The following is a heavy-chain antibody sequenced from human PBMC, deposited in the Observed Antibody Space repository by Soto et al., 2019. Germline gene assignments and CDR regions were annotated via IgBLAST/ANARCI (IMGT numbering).Heavy chain of an antibody. CDR2: IDPSDSYT. CDR1: GDSFTGYG. Sequence: RGESLKICWNVSGDSFTGYGSSWVRQMPVKGLEWMGRIDPSDSYTNYSPSFQGHVTISADKSISTAYLQWSSLKASDTAMYYCARRMGATKEDYYYGMAVWGQGTTVTVSS. V-gene: IGHV5-10-1*01. D-gene: IGHD1-26*01. CDR3: ARRMGATKEDYYYGMAV. J-gene: IGHJ6*02.